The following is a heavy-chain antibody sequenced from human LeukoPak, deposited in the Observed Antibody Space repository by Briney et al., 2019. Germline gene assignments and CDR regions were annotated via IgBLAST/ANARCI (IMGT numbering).Heavy chain of an antibody. V-gene: IGHV3-15*01. D-gene: IGHD1-14*01. Sequence: GGSLRLSCVASGFTLSNAWMNWVRHAPEKGLEWVGLMKSKTTGETRNYAAPVKGRFTTSRDDPDNRLYLRIDSLKNTHIAVNYCVTGVSGSLPTWGQGPLLTVSS. CDR2: MKSKTTGETR. CDR3: VTGVSGSLPT. J-gene: IGHJ4*02. CDR1: GFTLSNAW.